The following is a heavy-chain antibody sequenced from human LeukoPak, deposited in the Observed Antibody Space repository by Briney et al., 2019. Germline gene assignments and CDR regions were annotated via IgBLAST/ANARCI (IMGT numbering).Heavy chain of an antibody. J-gene: IGHJ4*02. CDR3: ARDADYGSGSFDY. Sequence: GGSLRLSCAASGFTLTSYVMSWVRQAPGKGLEWVSVIYSGGSTYYADSVKGRFTISRDNSKNTLYLQMNSLRAEDTAVYYCARDADYGSGSFDYWGQGTLVTVSS. V-gene: IGHV3-53*01. D-gene: IGHD3-10*01. CDR1: GFTLTSYV. CDR2: IYSGGST.